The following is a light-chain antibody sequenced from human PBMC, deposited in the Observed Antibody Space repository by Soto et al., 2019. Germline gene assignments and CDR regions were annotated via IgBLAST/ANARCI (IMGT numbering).Light chain of an antibody. CDR2: EVS. Sequence: QCLLTQPPSASGSPGQSFTISCTGTSGDVGAYDYVSWYQQHPGKAPKLMIYEVSKRPLGVPDRFSGSKYGNTASLTVSGLQAEDEADYYCSSYAGSNNPYVFGTGTKVTVL. V-gene: IGLV2-8*01. CDR1: SGDVGAYDY. J-gene: IGLJ1*01. CDR3: SSYAGSNNPYV.